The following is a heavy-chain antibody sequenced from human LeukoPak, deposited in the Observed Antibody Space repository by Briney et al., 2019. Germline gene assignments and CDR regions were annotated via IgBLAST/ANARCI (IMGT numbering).Heavy chain of an antibody. Sequence: GGSLRLSCAASGFTFSSYSMNWVRQAPGKGLEWVSYISSSSSTIYYADSVKGRFTISRGNAKNSLYLQMNSLRAEDTAVYYCARDALRGAFDIWGQGTMVTVSS. V-gene: IGHV3-48*01. CDR1: GFTFSSYS. D-gene: IGHD3-3*01. CDR2: ISSSSSTI. CDR3: ARDALRGAFDI. J-gene: IGHJ3*02.